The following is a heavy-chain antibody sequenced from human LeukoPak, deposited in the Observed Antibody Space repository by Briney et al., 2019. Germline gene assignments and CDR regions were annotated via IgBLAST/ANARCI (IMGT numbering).Heavy chain of an antibody. Sequence: SETLSLTCTVSGYSISSGYYWSWIRQPAGKGLEWIGRIYPLETTNYNPSLKSRVAISVDTSKNQFSLKLSSVTAADTAVYYCAREIVAGLGVSFDIWGQGTMVTVSS. CDR1: GYSISSGYY. CDR3: AREIVAGLGVSFDI. CDR2: IYPLETT. J-gene: IGHJ3*02. D-gene: IGHD6-19*01. V-gene: IGHV4-61*02.